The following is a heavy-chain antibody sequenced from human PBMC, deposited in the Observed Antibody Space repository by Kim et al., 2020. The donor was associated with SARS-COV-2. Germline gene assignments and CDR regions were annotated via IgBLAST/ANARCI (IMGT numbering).Heavy chain of an antibody. CDR1: GGSISSYY. Sequence: SETLSLTCTVSGGSISSYYWSWIRQPPGKGLEWIGYIYYSGSTNYNPSLKSRVTISVDTSKNQFSLKLSSVTAADTAVYYCARAGNYDILTGYRSPRDYYGMDVWGQGTTVTVSS. CDR2: IYYSGST. V-gene: IGHV4-59*13. CDR3: ARAGNYDILTGYRSPRDYYGMDV. J-gene: IGHJ6*02. D-gene: IGHD3-9*01.